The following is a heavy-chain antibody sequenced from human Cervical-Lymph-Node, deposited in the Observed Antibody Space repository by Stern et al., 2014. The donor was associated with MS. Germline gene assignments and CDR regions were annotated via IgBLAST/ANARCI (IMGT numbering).Heavy chain of an antibody. J-gene: IGHJ6*02. CDR2: IVPLFGKP. Sequence: QVQLGQSGAEVKKPGSSVKVSCKASGGTFSNYATSWVRQAPGQGLEWMAGIVPLFGKPNYAQKFQGRVTITADESTSTAYMDLSSLRSEDAAVYYCASPLTATSVPFGYYGMDVWGQGTTVTVS. CDR1: GGTFSNYA. CDR3: ASPLTATSVPFGYYGMDV. D-gene: IGHD4-17*01. V-gene: IGHV1-69*01.